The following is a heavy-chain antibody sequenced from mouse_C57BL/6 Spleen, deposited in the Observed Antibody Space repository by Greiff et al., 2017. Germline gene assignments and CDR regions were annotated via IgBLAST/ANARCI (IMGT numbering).Heavy chain of an antibody. D-gene: IGHD2-2*01. J-gene: IGHJ1*03. CDR1: GFTFSNYW. CDR3: LSTMVATGWYFDV. Sequence: DVKLQESGGGLVQPGGSMKLSCVASGFTFSNYWMNWVRQSPEKGLEWVAQIRSKSDNYATHYAESVKGRFTISRDDSKSSVYLQMNNLRAEDTGIYYCLSTMVATGWYFDVRGTGTTVTVAT. CDR2: IRSKSDNYAT. V-gene: IGHV6-3*01.